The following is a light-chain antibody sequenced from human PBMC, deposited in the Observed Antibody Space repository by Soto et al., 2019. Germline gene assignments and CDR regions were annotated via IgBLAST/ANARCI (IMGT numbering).Light chain of an antibody. CDR2: AAS. Sequence: VLTQSPATLSLSPGESATLSCRASQNVGNNLAWYQQKSCQAPRLLIYAASDWATGVPARFSGRMSGTDFTLTISSLEPEDVATYCCQQRSRWPRGTFGRGTKLE. V-gene: IGKV3-11*01. CDR1: QNVGNN. J-gene: IGKJ2*02. CDR3: QQRSRWPRGT.